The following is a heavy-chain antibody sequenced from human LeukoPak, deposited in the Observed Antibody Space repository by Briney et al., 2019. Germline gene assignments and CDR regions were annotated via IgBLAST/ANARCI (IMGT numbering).Heavy chain of an antibody. J-gene: IGHJ4*02. D-gene: IGHD2-15*01. V-gene: IGHV3-20*04. CDR3: ARAPVGGYFDY. CDR1: EFTFSSYA. CDR2: INWNGGST. Sequence: GGSLRLSCAASEFTFSSYAMSWVRQAPGKGLEWVSGINWNGGSTGYADSVKGRFTISRDNAKNSLYLQMNSLRAEDTALYYCARAPVGGYFDYWGQGTLVTVSS.